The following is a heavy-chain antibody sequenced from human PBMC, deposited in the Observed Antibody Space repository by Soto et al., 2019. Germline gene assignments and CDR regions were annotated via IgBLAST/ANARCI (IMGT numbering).Heavy chain of an antibody. J-gene: IGHJ6*02. CDR2: ISGYNGNT. V-gene: IGHV1-18*04. CDR3: ASATITMIRGVTYFYYGMDL. Sequence: ASVKVSCKASGYTFSTYGISWVRQAPGQGLEWMGWISGYNGNTNYAQKVQDRVTMTIDTSTSTAYMEVRSLRSDDTAVYYCASATITMIRGVTYFYYGMDLWGQGTTVTVSS. CDR1: GYTFSTYG. D-gene: IGHD3-10*01.